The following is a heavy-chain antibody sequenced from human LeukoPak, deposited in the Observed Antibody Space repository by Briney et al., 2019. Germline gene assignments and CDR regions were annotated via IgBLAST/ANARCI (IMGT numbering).Heavy chain of an antibody. D-gene: IGHD1-20*01. Sequence: SVKVSCKASGGTFSRYAISWVRQAPGQGLEWMGRIIPIFGTANYAQKFQGRVTITTDESTSTAYMELSSLRSEDTAVYYCARDLNWQYFDYWGQGTLVTVSS. CDR3: ARDLNWQYFDY. V-gene: IGHV1-69*05. CDR2: IIPIFGTA. CDR1: GGTFSRYA. J-gene: IGHJ4*02.